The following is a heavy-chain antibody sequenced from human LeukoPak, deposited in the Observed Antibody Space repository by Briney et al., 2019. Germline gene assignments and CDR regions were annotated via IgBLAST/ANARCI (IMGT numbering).Heavy chain of an antibody. J-gene: IGHJ5*02. Sequence: GASVKVSCKASGYTFTSYGISWVRQAPGQGLEWMGIINPSGGSTSYAQKFQGRVTMTRDTSTSTVYMELSSLRSEDTAVYYCARGVSGRALTSNWFDPWGQGTLVTVSS. CDR1: GYTFTSYG. D-gene: IGHD2/OR15-2a*01. CDR3: ARGVSGRALTSNWFDP. V-gene: IGHV1-46*01. CDR2: INPSGGST.